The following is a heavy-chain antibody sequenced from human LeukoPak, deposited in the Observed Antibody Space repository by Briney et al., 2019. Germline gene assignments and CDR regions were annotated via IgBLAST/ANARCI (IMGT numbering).Heavy chain of an antibody. CDR2: IYYSGST. Sequence: SETLSLTCTVSGGSISSYYWSWIRQPPGKGLEWIGYIYYSGSTNYNPSLKSRVTISVDTSKNQFSLRLSSVTAADTAVYYCARGRIHYYDSRHSYYFDYWGQGTLVTVSS. CDR1: GGSISSYY. V-gene: IGHV4-59*12. J-gene: IGHJ4*02. D-gene: IGHD3-22*01. CDR3: ARGRIHYYDSRHSYYFDY.